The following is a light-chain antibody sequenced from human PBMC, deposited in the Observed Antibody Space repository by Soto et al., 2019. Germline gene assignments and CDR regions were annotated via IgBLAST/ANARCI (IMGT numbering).Light chain of an antibody. Sequence: QSALTQPRSVSGSPGQSVTISCTGTSSDVGAFNYVSWYRHHPGKAPQLLIYDVNKRPSGVPDRFSGSKSGNTASLTISGLQAEDEADYYCCSDAGSYVFGSGTKLTVL. CDR2: DVN. J-gene: IGLJ1*01. CDR1: SSDVGAFNY. CDR3: CSDAGSYV. V-gene: IGLV2-11*01.